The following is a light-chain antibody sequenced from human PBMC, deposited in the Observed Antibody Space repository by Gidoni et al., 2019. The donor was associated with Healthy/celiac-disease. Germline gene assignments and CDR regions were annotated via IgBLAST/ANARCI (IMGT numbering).Light chain of an antibody. J-gene: IGLJ3*02. V-gene: IGLV7-43*01. Sequence: QTAVTQAPSLTVSPGGTVPLTCASSTGAVTSGYYPNWFQQEPGQAPRALIYSTSNQHSWTPARFSGSLLGGKAALTLSGVPPEDEAEYYCLLYYGGSWVFGGGTKLTVL. CDR3: LLYYGGSWV. CDR2: STS. CDR1: TGAVTSGYY.